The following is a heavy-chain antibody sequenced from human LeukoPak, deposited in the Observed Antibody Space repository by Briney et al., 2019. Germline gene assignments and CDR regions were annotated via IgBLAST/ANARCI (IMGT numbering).Heavy chain of an antibody. D-gene: IGHD3-10*01. V-gene: IGHV3-21*01. CDR3: ARDPHGSGSY. CDR1: GFTFSSYS. Sequence: PGGSLRLSCAASGFTFSSYSMNWVRQAPGKGLEWVSSISSSSSYIYFGDSVKGRFTISRDNAKNTLYLQMNSLRVEDTAVYYCARDPHGSGSYWGQGSLVTVSS. J-gene: IGHJ4*02. CDR2: ISSSSSYI.